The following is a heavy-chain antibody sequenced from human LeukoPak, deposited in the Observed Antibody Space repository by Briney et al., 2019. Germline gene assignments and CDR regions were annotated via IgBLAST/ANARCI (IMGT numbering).Heavy chain of an antibody. CDR1: GFTFNNYA. V-gene: IGHV3-23*01. D-gene: IGHD4-17*01. CDR2: ISGSGGSA. Sequence: GGSLRLSYAASGFTFNNYAMSWVRQAPGKGLEWVSAISGSGGSAYYADSVKGRFTISRDNSKNTLYLQMNSLRAEDTAVYYCARSLDGDYVDYWGQGTLVTVSS. J-gene: IGHJ4*02. CDR3: ARSLDGDYVDY.